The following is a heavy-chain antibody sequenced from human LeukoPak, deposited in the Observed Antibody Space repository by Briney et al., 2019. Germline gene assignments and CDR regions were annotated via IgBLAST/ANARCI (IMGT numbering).Heavy chain of an antibody. CDR1: GYTFTGYY. D-gene: IGHD6-13*01. CDR3: ARVVSRYSSSPQNWFDP. CDR2: INPNSGGT. J-gene: IGHJ5*02. Sequence: VASVKVSCKASGYTFTGYYMHWVRQAPGQGLEWMGWINPNSGGTNYAQKFQGKVTMTRDTSISTAYMELSRLRSDDTAVYYCARVVSRYSSSPQNWFDPWGQGTLVTVSS. V-gene: IGHV1-2*02.